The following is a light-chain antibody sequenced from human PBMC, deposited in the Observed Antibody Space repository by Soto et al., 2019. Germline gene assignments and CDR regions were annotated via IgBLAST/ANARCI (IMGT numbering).Light chain of an antibody. V-gene: IGKV3-20*01. Sequence: IVMTQSPDTLSLSPGERATLSCRASQTIRTSLAWYQQRPGQAPRLLIFDASRKTFGVPDRFIGSGSGTDFTLTINRLEPEDFGVYFCQQYGSSVTVGGGTKVDIK. J-gene: IGKJ4*01. CDR2: DAS. CDR1: QTIRTS. CDR3: QQYGSSVT.